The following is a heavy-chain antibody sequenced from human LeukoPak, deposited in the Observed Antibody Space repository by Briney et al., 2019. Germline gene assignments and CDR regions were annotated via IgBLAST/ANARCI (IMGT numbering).Heavy chain of an antibody. Sequence: SVKVSCKASGGTFSSYAISWVRQAPGQGLEWMGGIIPIFGTANYAQKFQGRVTITADESTSTAYLELSSLRSEDTAVYYCARALSSGWYLGYWGQGTLVTVSS. CDR1: GGTFSSYA. CDR3: ARALSSGWYLGY. CDR2: IIPIFGTA. J-gene: IGHJ4*02. V-gene: IGHV1-69*01. D-gene: IGHD6-19*01.